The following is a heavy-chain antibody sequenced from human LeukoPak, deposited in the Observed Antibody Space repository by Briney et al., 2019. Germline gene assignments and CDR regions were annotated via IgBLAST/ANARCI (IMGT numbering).Heavy chain of an antibody. CDR1: GYTFTSYG. V-gene: IGHV1-18*01. Sequence: ASVKVSCKASGYTFTSYGISGVRQAPGQGLEWMGSISAYNGNANYAQKLQGRVTMTTDTSTSTAYMELRSLRSDDTAVYYCARDAWAAADHLPIDYWGQGTLVTVCS. D-gene: IGHD6-13*01. CDR2: ISAYNGNA. J-gene: IGHJ4*02. CDR3: ARDAWAAADHLPIDY.